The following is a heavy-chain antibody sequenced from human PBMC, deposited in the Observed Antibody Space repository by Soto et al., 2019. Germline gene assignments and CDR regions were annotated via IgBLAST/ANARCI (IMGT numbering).Heavy chain of an antibody. CDR2: ITESGGIA. Sequence: PGGSLRLSCAASGLTFSNYAMNWVRQAPGKGLEWVSTITESGGIAYYADSVKGRFTISRDNSKNTPSLQMNSLRAEDTAVYFCATRAYYDTRFYYYYYFDYWGLGTLVTVSS. J-gene: IGHJ4*02. D-gene: IGHD3-22*01. V-gene: IGHV3-23*01. CDR1: GLTFSNYA. CDR3: ATRAYYDTRFYYYYYFDY.